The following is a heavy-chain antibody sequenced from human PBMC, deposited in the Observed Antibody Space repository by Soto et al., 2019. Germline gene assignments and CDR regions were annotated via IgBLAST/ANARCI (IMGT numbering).Heavy chain of an antibody. CDR1: GFTFSSYD. CDR2: IGTAGYT. CDR3: ARDPGGFGEPYGMDV. J-gene: IGHJ6*02. Sequence: EVQLVESGGGLVQPGGSLRLSCAASGFTFSSYDMHWVRQATGKGLEWVSAIGTAGYTYYPGSVKGRFTISRENAKNSLYLQMNSLRAEDTAVYYCARDPGGFGEPYGMDVWGQGTTVTVSS. D-gene: IGHD3-10*01. V-gene: IGHV3-13*01.